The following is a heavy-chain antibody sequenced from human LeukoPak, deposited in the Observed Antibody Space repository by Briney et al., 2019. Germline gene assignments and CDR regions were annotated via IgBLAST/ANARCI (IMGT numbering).Heavy chain of an antibody. CDR1: GYTFTSFG. CDR2: INTYDGST. D-gene: IGHD3-22*01. V-gene: IGHV1-18*01. CDR3: ARDIYYYDTTDPKIRSDY. J-gene: IGHJ4*02. Sequence: ASVKVSCKASGYTFTSFGISWVRQAPGPGLEWMGWINTYDGSTKYAQKLQDRVTMTTDTSTNTAYMELGSLSSDDAAVYYCARDIYYYDTTDPKIRSDYWGQGTLATVSS.